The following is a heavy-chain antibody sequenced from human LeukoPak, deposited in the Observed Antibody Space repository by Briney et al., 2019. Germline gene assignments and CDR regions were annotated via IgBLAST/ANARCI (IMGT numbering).Heavy chain of an antibody. J-gene: IGHJ4*02. CDR2: ISSSSIYT. CDR3: ARVYGGNRGYFDY. V-gene: IGHV3-11*05. CDR1: GFPFSDYY. D-gene: IGHD4-23*01. Sequence: GGSLRLSCAVSGFPFSDYYMTWVRQAPGKGLQWVSYISSSSIYTHYADSVKGRFTISRDNAKNSLYLQMNSLRVEDTAVYFCARVYGGNRGYFDYWGQGALVTVSS.